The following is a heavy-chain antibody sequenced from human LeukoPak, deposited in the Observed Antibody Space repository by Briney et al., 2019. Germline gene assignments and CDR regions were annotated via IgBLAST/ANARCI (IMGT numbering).Heavy chain of an antibody. V-gene: IGHV1-2*02. CDR2: INPNSGGT. CDR3: ARDPDSGYGP. CDR1: GHTFTEYY. D-gene: IGHD5-12*01. Sequence: ASVKVSCKASGHTFTEYYIHWVRQAPGQGLEWMGWINPNSGGTNYAQKFQGRITITRDTSSRTAYMELSRLRSDDTAVYYCARDPDSGYGPWGQGTLVTVSS. J-gene: IGHJ4*02.